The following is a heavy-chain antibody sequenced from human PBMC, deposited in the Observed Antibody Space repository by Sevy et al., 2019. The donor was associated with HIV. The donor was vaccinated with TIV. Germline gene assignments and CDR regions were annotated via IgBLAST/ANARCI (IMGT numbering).Heavy chain of an antibody. V-gene: IGHV3-7*01. CDR2: IKQDGSGK. J-gene: IGHJ3*02. CDR1: GFTFSTYW. D-gene: IGHD6-6*01. Sequence: GSLRLSCAASGFTFSTYWMNWVRQAPGKGLEWVANIKQDGSGKNYVDSVKGRFTSSRDNARNSLFLELNSLKVEDTAVYYCATDLFSSSSADVFDIWGQGTMVTVSS. CDR3: ATDLFSSSSADVFDI.